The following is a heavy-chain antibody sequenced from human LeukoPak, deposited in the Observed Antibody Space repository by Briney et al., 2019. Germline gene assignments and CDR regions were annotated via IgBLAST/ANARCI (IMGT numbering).Heavy chain of an antibody. D-gene: IGHD3-22*01. V-gene: IGHV1-2*02. CDR3: AEANYYDSSGYYPM. Sequence: ASVKVSCKASGYTFTGYYIHWVRQAPGQGLEWMGWINPNSGGTNYAQKFQGRVTMTRDTSISTAYMELSRLRSDDTAVYYCAEANYYDSSGYYPMWGQGTLVTVSS. J-gene: IGHJ4*02. CDR2: INPNSGGT. CDR1: GYTFTGYY.